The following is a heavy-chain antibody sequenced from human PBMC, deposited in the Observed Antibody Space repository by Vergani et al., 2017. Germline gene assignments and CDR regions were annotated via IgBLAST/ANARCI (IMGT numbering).Heavy chain of an antibody. Sequence: QVQLQQWGAGVVKPSGTLSLTCAVFGESFSSFYWSWIRQPPGKGLEWIGEINNDGHTNYNPSLVSRVTVSRDTAKNQLSLNLMSVTAADTAMYYCAVRPRVNLEGGGIVTKRTFDYWSQGSLVTVSS. V-gene: IGHV4-34*02. CDR1: GESFSSFY. CDR3: AVRPRVNLEGGGIVTKRTFDY. J-gene: IGHJ4*02. CDR2: INNDGHT. D-gene: IGHD3-10*01.